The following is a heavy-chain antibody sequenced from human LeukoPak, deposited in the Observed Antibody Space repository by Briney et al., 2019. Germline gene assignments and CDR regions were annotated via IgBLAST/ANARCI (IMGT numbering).Heavy chain of an antibody. CDR2: IYYSGST. CDR1: GGSISSGGYY. V-gene: IGHV4-31*03. CDR3: ARDLGGYGGNLGHAFDI. J-gene: IGHJ3*02. D-gene: IGHD4-23*01. Sequence: SETLSLTCTVSGGSISSGGYYWSWIRQHPGKGLEWIGYIYYSGSTYYNPFLKSRVTISVDTSKNQFSLKLSSVTAADTAVYYCARDLGGYGGNLGHAFDIWGQGTMVTVSS.